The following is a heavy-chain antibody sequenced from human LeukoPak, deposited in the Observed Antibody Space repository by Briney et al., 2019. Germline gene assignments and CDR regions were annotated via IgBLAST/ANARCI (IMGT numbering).Heavy chain of an antibody. CDR1: GFTFSSYW. D-gene: IGHD6-13*01. CDR3: ARDGRFGYSSSPKFDY. CDR2: INSDGSST. Sequence: GGSLRLSCAASGFTFSSYWMHWVRQAPGKGLVWVSRINSDGSSTSYADSVKGRFTISRDNAKNTLYLQMNSLRAEDTAVYYFARDGRFGYSSSPKFDYGGQGTLVTVS. V-gene: IGHV3-74*01. J-gene: IGHJ4*02.